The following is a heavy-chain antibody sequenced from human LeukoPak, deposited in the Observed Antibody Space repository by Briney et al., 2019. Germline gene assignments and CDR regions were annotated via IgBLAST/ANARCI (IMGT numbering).Heavy chain of an antibody. D-gene: IGHD2-21*01. CDR3: ARDLRAYCGGDCTRFDP. CDR1: GGSISSYY. CDR2: IYTSGST. V-gene: IGHV4-4*07. J-gene: IGHJ5*02. Sequence: SSETLSLTCTVSGGSISSYYWSWIRQPAGKGLEWIGRIYTSGSTNYNPSLKSRVTISVDTSKNQFSLKLSSVTAADTAVYYCARDLRAYCGGDCTRFDPWGQGTLVTVSS.